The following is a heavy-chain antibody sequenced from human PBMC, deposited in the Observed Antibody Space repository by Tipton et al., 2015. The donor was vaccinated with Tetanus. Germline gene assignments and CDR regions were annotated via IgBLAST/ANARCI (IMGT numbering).Heavy chain of an antibody. Sequence: SLRLSCAASGFTLSSYGMHWVRQAPGKGLEWVAVISYDGRDNYYADSVKSRFTISRDNSKNTLYLQMNSLTTEDTAVYYCARDFYYYDISSYSYGPGDYWGQGTLVTVSS. CDR2: ISYDGRDN. V-gene: IGHV3-30*03. D-gene: IGHD3-22*01. J-gene: IGHJ4*02. CDR3: ARDFYYYDISSYSYGPGDY. CDR1: GFTLSSYG.